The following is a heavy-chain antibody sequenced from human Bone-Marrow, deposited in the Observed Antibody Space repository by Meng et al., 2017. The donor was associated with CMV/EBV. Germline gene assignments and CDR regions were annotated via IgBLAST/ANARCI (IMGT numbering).Heavy chain of an antibody. Sequence: GESLKISCAASGFTFSSYWMHWVRQAPGKGLEWVSSISSSSSYIYYADSVKGRFTISRDNAKNSLYLQMNSLRAEDTAVYYCARAEAAARHWFDPWGQGTLVTVSS. J-gene: IGHJ5*02. CDR2: ISSSSSYI. D-gene: IGHD6-6*01. CDR3: ARAEAAARHWFDP. V-gene: IGHV3-21*01. CDR1: GFTFSSYW.